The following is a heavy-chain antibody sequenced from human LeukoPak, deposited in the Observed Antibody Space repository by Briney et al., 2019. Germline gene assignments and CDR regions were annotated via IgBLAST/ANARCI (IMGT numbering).Heavy chain of an antibody. J-gene: IGHJ4*02. CDR2: IYYSGST. V-gene: IGHV4-39*01. Sequence: SETLSLTCTVSGGSISSSSYYWGWIRQPPGKGLEWIGSIYYSGSTYYNPSLKSRVTISVDTTKNQFSLKLSSVTAADTAVYYCARHSVSELIDYWGQGTLVTVSS. CDR1: GGSISSSSYY. CDR3: ARHSVSELIDY. D-gene: IGHD1-14*01.